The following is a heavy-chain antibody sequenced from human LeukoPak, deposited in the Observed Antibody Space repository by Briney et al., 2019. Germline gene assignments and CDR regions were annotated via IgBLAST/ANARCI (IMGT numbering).Heavy chain of an antibody. CDR1: SGSFSGYY. CDR2: INHSGST. CDR3: ARQGYCSSTSCPASSRLYNWFDP. D-gene: IGHD2-2*01. V-gene: IGHV4-34*01. Sequence: SGTLSLTCAVYSGSFSGYYWSWIRQPPGKGLEWIGEINHSGSTNYNPSLKSRVTISVDTSKNQFSLKLSSVTAADTAVYYCARQGYCSSTSCPASSRLYNWFDPWGQGTLVTVSS. J-gene: IGHJ5*02.